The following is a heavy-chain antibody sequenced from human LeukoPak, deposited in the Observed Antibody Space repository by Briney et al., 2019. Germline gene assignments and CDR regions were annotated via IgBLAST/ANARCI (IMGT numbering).Heavy chain of an antibody. CDR1: GGSISSYY. CDR2: IYTSGST. J-gene: IGHJ4*02. CDR3: VRHISANTGYLDS. D-gene: IGHD2-21*01. Sequence: SETLSLTCTVSGGSISSYYWSWIRQPPGKGLEWIGYIYTSGSTNYNPSLKSRVTISVDTSKNQFSLKLSSVTAADTALYCCVRHISANTGYLDSCGQGTLVTVSS. V-gene: IGHV4-4*09.